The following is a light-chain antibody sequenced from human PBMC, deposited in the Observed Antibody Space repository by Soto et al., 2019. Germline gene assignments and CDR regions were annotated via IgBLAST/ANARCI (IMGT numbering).Light chain of an antibody. CDR3: ATWDRSLSVGV. CDR2: DND. V-gene: IGLV1-51*01. Sequence: QSVLTQPPSVSAAPGQKVTISCSGSSSNIGNNYVFWYQQLPGTAPKLLIYDNDKRPSGIPDRFSGSKSGTSATLGITGLQTGDEADYYCATWDRSLSVGVFGGGTKATVL. J-gene: IGLJ2*01. CDR1: SSNIGNNY.